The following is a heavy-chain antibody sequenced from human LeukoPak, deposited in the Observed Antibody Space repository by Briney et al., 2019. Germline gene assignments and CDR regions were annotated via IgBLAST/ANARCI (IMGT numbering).Heavy chain of an antibody. D-gene: IGHD2-15*01. CDR1: GGTFSSYA. CDR2: INPNSGGT. J-gene: IGHJ4*02. Sequence: ASVKASCKASGGTFSSYAISWVRQAPGQGLEWMGWINPNSGGTNYAQKFQGRVTMTRDTSISTAYMELSRLRSDDTAVYYCARDRLILAATTFDYWGPGTLVTVSS. CDR3: ARDRLILAATTFDY. V-gene: IGHV1-2*02.